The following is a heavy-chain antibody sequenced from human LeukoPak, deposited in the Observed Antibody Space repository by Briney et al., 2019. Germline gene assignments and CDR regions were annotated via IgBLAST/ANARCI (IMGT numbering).Heavy chain of an antibody. D-gene: IGHD5-12*01. CDR3: ARLGRWLRFGFFDY. CDR1: GGSFSGYY. CDR2: INHSGST. Sequence: PSETLSLTCAVYGGSFSGYYWSWIRQPPGKGLEWIGEINHSGSTNYNPSLKSRVAILVDTSKNQFSLKLSSVTAADTAVYYCARLGRWLRFGFFDYWGQGTLVTVSS. J-gene: IGHJ4*02. V-gene: IGHV4-34*01.